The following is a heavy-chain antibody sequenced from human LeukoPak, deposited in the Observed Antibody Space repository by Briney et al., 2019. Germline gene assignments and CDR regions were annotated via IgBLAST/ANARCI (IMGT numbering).Heavy chain of an antibody. V-gene: IGHV3-7*01. D-gene: IGHD5-12*01. CDR1: GFTFSNYW. J-gene: IGHJ4*02. Sequence: GGSLRLSCAASGFTFSNYWMSWVRQAPGKGLEWVADINQDGSEEHYMDSVKARFIISRDNAKTSLSLQMDSLSAEDTAVYYCVRDGGVSGYDLLDYWGQGTLVTVYS. CDR2: INQDGSEE. CDR3: VRDGGVSGYDLLDY.